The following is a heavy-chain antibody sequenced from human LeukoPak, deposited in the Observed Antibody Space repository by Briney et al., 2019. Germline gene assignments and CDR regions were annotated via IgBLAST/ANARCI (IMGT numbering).Heavy chain of an antibody. CDR2: ISGSGGST. Sequence: PGGSLRLSCAASGFTFSSYAMSWVRQAPGKGLEWVSAISGSGGSTYYADSVKGRFIISRDKSKNTLYLQMNSLRAEDTAVYYCANYELDGSGYWGQGTLVTVSS. J-gene: IGHJ4*02. CDR3: ANYELDGSGY. V-gene: IGHV3-23*01. D-gene: IGHD2-2*01. CDR1: GFTFSSYA.